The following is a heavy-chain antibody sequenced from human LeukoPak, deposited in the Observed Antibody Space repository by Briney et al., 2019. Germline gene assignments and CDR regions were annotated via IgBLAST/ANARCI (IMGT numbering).Heavy chain of an antibody. D-gene: IGHD3-3*01. CDR2: IKQDGSEK. CDR1: GFTFSSYW. Sequence: GGSLRLSCAASGFTFSSYWMSWARQAPGKGLEWVANIKQDGSEKYYVDSVKGRFTISRDNAKNSLYLQMNSLRAEDTAVYYCAKILKTPTYYDFWSGYYGYYYMDVWGKGTTVTVSS. CDR3: AKILKTPTYYDFWSGYYGYYYMDV. V-gene: IGHV3-7*01. J-gene: IGHJ6*03.